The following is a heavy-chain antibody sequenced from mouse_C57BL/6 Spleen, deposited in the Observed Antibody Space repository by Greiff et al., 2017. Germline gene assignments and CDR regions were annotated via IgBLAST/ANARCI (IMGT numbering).Heavy chain of an antibody. CDR3: TPNWEGAY. V-gene: IGHV14-4*01. CDR1: GFNIKDDY. CDR2: IDPENGDT. D-gene: IGHD4-1*01. J-gene: IGHJ3*01. Sequence: EVMLVESGAELVRPGASVKLSCTASGFNIKDDYMHWVKQRPEQGLEWIGWIDPENGDTEYASKFQGKATITADTSSNTAYLQLSSLTSEDTAVYYCTPNWEGAYWGQGTLVTVSA.